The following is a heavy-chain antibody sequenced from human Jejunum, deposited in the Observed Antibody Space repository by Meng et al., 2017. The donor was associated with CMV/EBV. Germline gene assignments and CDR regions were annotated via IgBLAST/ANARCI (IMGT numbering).Heavy chain of an antibody. Sequence: VPWVQSGPDVKRPGASVTVSCKASGYIFMSYGISWVRQAPGQGLEWVGWISAYNGNTNYVEKLQGRVTMTTDTSTSTAYMELTSLKSDDTAVYYCARVTHSGSPSQSSYWGQGTLVTVSS. CDR2: ISAYNGNT. V-gene: IGHV1-18*01. D-gene: IGHD3-10*01. CDR3: ARVTHSGSPSQSSY. J-gene: IGHJ4*02. CDR1: GYIFMSYG.